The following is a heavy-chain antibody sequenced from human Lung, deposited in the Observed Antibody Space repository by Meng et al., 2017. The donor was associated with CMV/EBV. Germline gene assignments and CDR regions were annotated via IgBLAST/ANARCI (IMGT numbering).Heavy chain of an antibody. CDR3: VKDSAVSQVWSWPRATHHYGVDV. D-gene: IGHD5-18*01. Sequence: GESLKISCAASGFTFSSYSMSWIRQAPGKGLQWVSSISGSSTVTYYADSVKGRFTISRDNSNNTLHLQMNSLRADDTAVYYCVKDSAVSQVWSWPRATHHYGVDVWGQGTTVTVSS. V-gene: IGHV3-23*01. J-gene: IGHJ6*02. CDR2: ISGSSTVT. CDR1: GFTFSSYS.